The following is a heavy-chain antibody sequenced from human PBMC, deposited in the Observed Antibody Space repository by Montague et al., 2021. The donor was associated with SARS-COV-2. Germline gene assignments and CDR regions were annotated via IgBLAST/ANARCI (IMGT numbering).Heavy chain of an antibody. CDR3: VREGRSSAYAMDY. Sequence: SETLSLTCTVSGASMSGSYWGWVRQPPGKGPEWIGNIYSSGSTHYNPSLKSRVTISVDTSKGHFSLRLTSVTAADTAVYYCVREGRSSAYAMDYWGQGTMVTVSS. J-gene: IGHJ4*02. V-gene: IGHV4-59*01. CDR1: GASMSGSY. CDR2: IYSSGST. D-gene: IGHD3-22*01.